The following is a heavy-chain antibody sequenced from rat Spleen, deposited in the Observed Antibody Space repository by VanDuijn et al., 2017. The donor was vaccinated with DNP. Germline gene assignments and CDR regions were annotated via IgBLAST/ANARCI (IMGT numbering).Heavy chain of an antibody. CDR2: IIYDGSNT. D-gene: IGHD4-6*01. CDR1: GFTFSNYD. J-gene: IGHJ3*01. CDR3: ARWTLGVGFAY. Sequence: EVQLVESGGGLVQPGRSLKLSCAASGFTFSNYDMAWVRQAPTKGLEWVAVIIYDGSNTHYRDSVKGRFTISRENAKSTLYLQMDSLRSEDTATYYCARWTLGVGFAYWGQGTLVTVSS. V-gene: IGHV5-29*01.